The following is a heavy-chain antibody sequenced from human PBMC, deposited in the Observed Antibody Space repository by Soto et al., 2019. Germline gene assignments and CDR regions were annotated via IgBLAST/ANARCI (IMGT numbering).Heavy chain of an antibody. CDR1: GFTFSSYG. CDR3: AKDIEEVVYYYGMDV. D-gene: IGHD1-26*01. Sequence: QVQLVESGGGVVQPGKSLRLSCAASGFTFSSYGMHWVRQAPGKGLEWVGLISYDGNNKFYADSVKGRFTISRDNSKNTLFLQMNSLRAEDTALYYCAKDIEEVVYYYGMDVWGQVTTVTVSS. J-gene: IGHJ6*02. CDR2: ISYDGNNK. V-gene: IGHV3-30*18.